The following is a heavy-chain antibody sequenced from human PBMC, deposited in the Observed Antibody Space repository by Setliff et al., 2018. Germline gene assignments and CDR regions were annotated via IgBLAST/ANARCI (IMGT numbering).Heavy chain of an antibody. Sequence: SETLSLTCTVSGGSISGYYWNWIRQTPEMRLEWIGHIHFSGNTHFNPSLMSRVAMSADTSKNQFSLNVNSVTSADTAVYYCVRGGSAWAWNYDLWGRGTLVTVSS. V-gene: IGHV4-59*01. J-gene: IGHJ2*01. D-gene: IGHD3-16*01. CDR2: IHFSGNT. CDR3: VRGGSAWAWNYDL. CDR1: GGSISGYY.